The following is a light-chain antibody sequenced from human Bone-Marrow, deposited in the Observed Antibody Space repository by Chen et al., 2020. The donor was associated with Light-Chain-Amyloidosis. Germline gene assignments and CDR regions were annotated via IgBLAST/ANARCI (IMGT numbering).Light chain of an antibody. CDR3: AAWDDSLSGWV. Sequence: QSVLTQPPSASGTPGQRVTISCSGSSSNIGSNYVYWYQQLPGTAPKLLIYRNNQRPSGVPARFSGSKSGTSASLAISGLRSEDAADYYCAAWDDSLSGWVFGGGTKLTVL. CDR2: RNN. CDR1: SSNIGSNY. J-gene: IGLJ3*02. V-gene: IGLV1-47*01.